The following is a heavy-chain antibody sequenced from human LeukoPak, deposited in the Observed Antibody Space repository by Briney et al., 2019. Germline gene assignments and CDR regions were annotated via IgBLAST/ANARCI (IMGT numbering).Heavy chain of an antibody. CDR3: GTLLSSGPVDY. V-gene: IGHV1-2*02. CDR1: GYTFTGYY. D-gene: IGHD6-25*01. Sequence: GASVKVSCKASGYTFTGYYMHWVRQAPGQGLEWMGWIYPNSGATKYAQKFQGRVTMTRDASISTAYMELSGLRSDDTAVYYCGTLLSSGPVDYWGQGSLVTVSS. J-gene: IGHJ4*02. CDR2: IYPNSGAT.